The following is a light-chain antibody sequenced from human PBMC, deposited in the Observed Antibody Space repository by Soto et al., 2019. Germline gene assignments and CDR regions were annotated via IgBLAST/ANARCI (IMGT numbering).Light chain of an antibody. V-gene: IGLV1-51*01. J-gene: IGLJ2*01. CDR2: ENS. CDR1: SSNIGNND. Sequence: QSVLTQPPSVSAAPGQEVAISCSGSSSNIGNNDVSWYQKFPGAAPKLVISENSRRPFGISERFSGSKSGASATLGITGLETGDEADYYCGTWDSSLNAGVFGGGTQLTVL. CDR3: GTWDSSLNAGV.